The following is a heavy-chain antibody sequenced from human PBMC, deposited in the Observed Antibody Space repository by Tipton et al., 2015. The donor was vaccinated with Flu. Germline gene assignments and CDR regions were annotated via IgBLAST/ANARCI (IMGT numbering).Heavy chain of an antibody. D-gene: IGHD3-16*02. CDR3: ARDYLLGDLSFFDN. CDR1: GDSISSYY. V-gene: IGHV4-4*07. J-gene: IGHJ4*02. CDR2: IYTSGST. Sequence: TLSLTCTVSGDSISSYYWSWTRQPAGRGLEWIGRIYTSGSTNYNASLKSRVTMSVDTSKNQFSLKLISVTVADTAVYYCARDYLLGDLSFFDNWGQGTLVTVSS.